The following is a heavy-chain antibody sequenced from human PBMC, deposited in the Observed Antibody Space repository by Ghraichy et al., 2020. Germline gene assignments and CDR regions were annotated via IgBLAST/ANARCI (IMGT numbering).Heavy chain of an antibody. J-gene: IGHJ1*01. CDR2: INHSGST. V-gene: IGHV4-34*01. CDR1: GGSFSGYY. Sequence: SQTLSLTCAVYGGSFSGYYWSWIRQPPGKGLEWIGEINHSGSTNYNPSLKSRVTISVDTSKNQFSLKLSSVTAADTAVYYCAFERGPHQHWGQGTLVTVSS. D-gene: IGHD1-1*01. CDR3: AFERGPHQH.